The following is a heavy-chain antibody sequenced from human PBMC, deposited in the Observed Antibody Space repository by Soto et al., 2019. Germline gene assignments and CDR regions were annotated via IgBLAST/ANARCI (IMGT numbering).Heavy chain of an antibody. Sequence: SETLSLTCSVSGDSISSGGSSWSWIRQTPGKGLEWIGYLYHTGSTFYNPSLKSRVTISGDRSKNQFSLNLDSVTAADTAVYFCARDFAYFDSWGQGTLVTVSS. CDR2: LYHTGST. CDR3: ARDFAYFDS. D-gene: IGHD3-3*01. V-gene: IGHV4-30-2*02. CDR1: GDSISSGGSS. J-gene: IGHJ4*02.